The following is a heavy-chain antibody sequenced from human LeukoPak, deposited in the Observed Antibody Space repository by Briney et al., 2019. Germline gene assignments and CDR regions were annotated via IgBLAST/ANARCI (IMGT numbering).Heavy chain of an antibody. D-gene: IGHD3-22*01. CDR3: ARETSHSSGYYEGLFDY. Sequence: SQTLSLTCAISGDGVSSNSAAWNWIRQSPSRGLEWLGRTYYRSKWYNDYAVSVKSRITINPDTSKNQFSLQLNSVTPEDTAVYYCARETSHSSGYYEGLFDYWGQGTLVTVSS. CDR1: GDGVSSNSAA. J-gene: IGHJ4*02. V-gene: IGHV6-1*01. CDR2: TYYRSKWYN.